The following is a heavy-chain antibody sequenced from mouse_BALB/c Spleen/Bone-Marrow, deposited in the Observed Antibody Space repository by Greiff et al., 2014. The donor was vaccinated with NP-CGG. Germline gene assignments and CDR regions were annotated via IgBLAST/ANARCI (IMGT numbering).Heavy chain of an antibody. Sequence: EVKLVESGGGLVKPGGSLKLSCAASGFTFSDYYMYWVRQTPEKRLEWVATISDGGSYTYYPDSVKGRFTISRDNAKNNLYLQTSSLKSEDTAMYYCARIYYDYDGGVYYYAMDYWGQGTSVTVSS. J-gene: IGHJ4*01. CDR1: GFTFSDYY. D-gene: IGHD2-4*01. CDR2: ISDGGSYT. CDR3: ARIYYDYDGGVYYYAMDY. V-gene: IGHV5-4*02.